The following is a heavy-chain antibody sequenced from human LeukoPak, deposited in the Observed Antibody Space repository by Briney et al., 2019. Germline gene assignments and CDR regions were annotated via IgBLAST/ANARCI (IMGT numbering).Heavy chain of an antibody. CDR3: AISREATSDF. J-gene: IGHJ4*02. Sequence: GGSLRLSCAASGFTFSSFAMNWVRQAPGKGLEWASSISGSGSDMYYAESVKGRFTISRDNAKNSLYLQMNGLRAEDTAVYYCAISREATSDFWGQGTLVTVSS. CDR1: GFTFSSFA. CDR2: ISGSGSDM. V-gene: IGHV3-21*01. D-gene: IGHD5-12*01.